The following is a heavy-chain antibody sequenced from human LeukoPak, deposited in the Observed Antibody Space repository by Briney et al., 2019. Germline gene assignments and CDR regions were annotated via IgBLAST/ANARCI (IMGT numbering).Heavy chain of an antibody. CDR2: ISGSGTST. V-gene: IGHV3-23*01. CDR3: AKDESSGYYFFDY. Sequence: GGSLRLSCAASGFTFSSYAMSWVRRAPGKGLEWVSVISGSGTSTYYADSVKGRFTISRDNSKNTLSLQMNSLRADDAAVYYCAKDESSGYYFFDYWGQGTLVTVSS. D-gene: IGHD3-22*01. J-gene: IGHJ4*02. CDR1: GFTFSSYA.